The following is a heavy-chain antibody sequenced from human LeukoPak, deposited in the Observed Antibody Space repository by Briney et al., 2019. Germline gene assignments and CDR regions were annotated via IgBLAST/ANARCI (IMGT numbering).Heavy chain of an antibody. CDR2: ISSSSSYI. J-gene: IGHJ4*02. D-gene: IGHD3-9*01. V-gene: IGHV3-21*01. CDR1: GFTFSSYS. CDR3: ARVDILTGYTCDY. Sequence: SRGSLRLSCAASGFTFSSYSMNWVRQAPGKGLEWVSSISSSSSYIYYADSVKGRFTISRDNAKNSLYLQMNSLRAEDTAVYYCARVDILTGYTCDYWGQGTLVTVSS.